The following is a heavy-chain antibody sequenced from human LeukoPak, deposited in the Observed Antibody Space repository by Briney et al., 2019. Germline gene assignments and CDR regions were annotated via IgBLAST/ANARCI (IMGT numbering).Heavy chain of an antibody. CDR2: IIPIFGTA. J-gene: IGHJ6*03. V-gene: IGHV1-69*05. CDR3: ASADSGSYSIYYYYMDV. CDR1: GGTFSSYA. Sequence: SVKVSRKASGGTFSSYAISWVRQAPGQGLEWMGGIIPIFGTANYAQKFQGRVTITTGESTSTADMELSSLRSEDTAVYYCASADSGSYSIYYYYMDVWGKGTTVTVSS. D-gene: IGHD1-26*01.